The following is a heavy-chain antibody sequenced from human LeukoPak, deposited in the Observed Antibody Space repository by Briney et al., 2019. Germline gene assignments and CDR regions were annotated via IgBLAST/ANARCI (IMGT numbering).Heavy chain of an antibody. CDR3: ANMPYGDYIDY. V-gene: IGHV3-23*01. J-gene: IGHJ4*02. D-gene: IGHD4-17*01. CDR2: ISGSGGST. CDR1: GFTFSSYA. Sequence: GGSLRLSCAATGFTFSSYAMSWVRQAPGKGLEWVSAISGSGGSTYYADSVKGRFTISRDNSKNTLYLQMNSLRAEDTAVYYCANMPYGDYIDYWGQGTLVTVSS.